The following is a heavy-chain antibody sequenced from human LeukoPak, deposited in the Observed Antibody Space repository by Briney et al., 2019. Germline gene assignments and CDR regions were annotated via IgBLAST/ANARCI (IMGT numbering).Heavy chain of an antibody. CDR1: GVSISSGSNY. D-gene: IGHD3-10*01. J-gene: IGHJ3*02. V-gene: IGHV4-39*07. CDR3: ARSDGYGLVGI. CDR2: IYSSGST. Sequence: SETLSLTCSVSGVSISSGSNYWGWIRQPPGKTLEWIGSIYSSGSTYYNPSLKSRVIILIDTAKNHFSLNLRSVTAADTAVYYCARSDGYGLVGIWGQGTMVTVSS.